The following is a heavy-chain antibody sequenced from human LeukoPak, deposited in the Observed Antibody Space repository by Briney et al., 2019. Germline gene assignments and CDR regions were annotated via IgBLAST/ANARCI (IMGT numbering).Heavy chain of an antibody. Sequence: GGSLRLSCAASGFTFSSYAMSWVRQAPGKGLEWVSTIGNSDTSTYYADSVKGRFTISRDNSKNSLYLHMNSLRAEDTAIYYCAKAWDWESNFLFEYWGQGTLVTVSS. D-gene: IGHD1-26*01. CDR3: AKAWDWESNFLFEY. J-gene: IGHJ4*02. CDR1: GFTFSSYA. V-gene: IGHV3-23*01. CDR2: IGNSDTST.